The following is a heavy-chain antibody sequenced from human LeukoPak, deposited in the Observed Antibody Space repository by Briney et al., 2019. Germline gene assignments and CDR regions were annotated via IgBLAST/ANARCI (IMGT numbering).Heavy chain of an antibody. D-gene: IGHD3-3*01. CDR3: SRAPYFDFYMDV. Sequence: QPGRSLRLSFTGLGFTFGDSGMKWFRQAPGKGLEWVSFIRSKAYGGTIQYAASVKDVFTISRDDSKSIAYLQMNSLRTEDTAVYYCSRAPYFDFYMDVWGKGTTVIVSS. CDR1: GFTFGDSG. CDR2: IRSKAYGGTI. V-gene: IGHV3-49*03. J-gene: IGHJ6*03.